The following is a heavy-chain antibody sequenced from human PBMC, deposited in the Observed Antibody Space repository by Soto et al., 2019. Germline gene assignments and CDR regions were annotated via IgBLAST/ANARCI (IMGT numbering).Heavy chain of an antibody. CDR3: ATMGTPATGLYYFDY. D-gene: IGHD5-18*01. CDR2: ISYSGST. Sequence: QVQLQGSGPGLVKPSQTLSLTCTVSGGSISSGNYYWSWIRQPPGKGLEWIGFISYSGSTYYSLSLKSRVTISVDTSTNQFSLNLSFVTAADTAVYYCATMGTPATGLYYFDYWGQGTLVTVSS. J-gene: IGHJ4*02. CDR1: GGSISSGNYY. V-gene: IGHV4-30-4*01.